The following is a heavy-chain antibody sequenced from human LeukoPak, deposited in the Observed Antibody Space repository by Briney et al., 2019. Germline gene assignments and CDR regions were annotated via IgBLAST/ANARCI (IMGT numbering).Heavy chain of an antibody. CDR3: ARATHTAMVPYYYYYYGMDV. D-gene: IGHD5-18*01. CDR2: IIPIFGTA. Sequence: SSVKVSCKASGGTFSSYAISWVRQAPGQGLEWMGGIIPIFGTANYAQKFQGRVTITADESTSTAYMELSSLRSEDTAVYYCARATHTAMVPYYYYYYGMDVWGQGTTVTVSS. CDR1: GGTFSSYA. J-gene: IGHJ6*02. V-gene: IGHV1-69*01.